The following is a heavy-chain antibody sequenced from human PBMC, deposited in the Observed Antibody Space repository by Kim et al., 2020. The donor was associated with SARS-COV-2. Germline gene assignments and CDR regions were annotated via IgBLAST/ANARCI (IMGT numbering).Heavy chain of an antibody. Sequence: GGSLRLSCAASGFTFSSYTMNWVRQAPGKGLEWVSSISCSSSYIYYADSVKGRFTISRDNAKNSLYLQMNSLRAEDTAVYYCARDQIGTTSLDAFDIWGQGTMVTVSS. J-gene: IGHJ3*02. CDR2: ISCSSSYI. V-gene: IGHV3-21*01. CDR3: ARDQIGTTSLDAFDI. CDR1: GFTFSSYT. D-gene: IGHD1-7*01.